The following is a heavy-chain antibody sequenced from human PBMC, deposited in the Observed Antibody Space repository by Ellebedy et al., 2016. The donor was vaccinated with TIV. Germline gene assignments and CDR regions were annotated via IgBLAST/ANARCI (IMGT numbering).Heavy chain of an antibody. Sequence: SVKVSCXASGGTFSSYAISWVRQAPGQGLEWMGGIIPIFGTANYAQKFQGRVTITADESTSTAYMELSSLRSEDTAVYYCARAMTTVTTYWYFDLWGRGTLVTVSS. D-gene: IGHD4-17*01. J-gene: IGHJ2*01. CDR2: IIPIFGTA. CDR1: GGTFSSYA. V-gene: IGHV1-69*13. CDR3: ARAMTTVTTYWYFDL.